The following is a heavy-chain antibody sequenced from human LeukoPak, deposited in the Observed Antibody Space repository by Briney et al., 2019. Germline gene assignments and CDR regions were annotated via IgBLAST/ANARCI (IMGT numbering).Heavy chain of an antibody. CDR3: ARPRFPYYRLSGADYYYMDV. D-gene: IGHD3-10*01. CDR1: GGTFSSYA. Sequence: ASVKVSCKASGGTFSSYAISRVRQAPGQGPEWMGGIIPVFGTANYAQKFQGRVTITAAKSTSTAYMELSSLRSEDTAVYYCARPRFPYYRLSGADYYYMDVWGKGTTVTVSS. V-gene: IGHV1-69*06. J-gene: IGHJ6*03. CDR2: IIPVFGTA.